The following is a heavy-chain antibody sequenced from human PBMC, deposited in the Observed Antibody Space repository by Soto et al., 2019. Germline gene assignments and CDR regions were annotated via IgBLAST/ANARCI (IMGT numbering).Heavy chain of an antibody. J-gene: IGHJ4*02. CDR3: ARDRTYYYDGSGYSFDY. CDR2: IWYDGSNK. Sequence: QVQLVESGGGVVQPGRSLRLSCAASGFTFSSYGMHWVRQAPGKGLEWVAVIWYDGSNKYYADSVKGRFTISRDNSKNTLYLQMNSLRAEDTAVYYCARDRTYYYDGSGYSFDYWGQGTLVTVSS. D-gene: IGHD3-22*01. V-gene: IGHV3-33*01. CDR1: GFTFSSYG.